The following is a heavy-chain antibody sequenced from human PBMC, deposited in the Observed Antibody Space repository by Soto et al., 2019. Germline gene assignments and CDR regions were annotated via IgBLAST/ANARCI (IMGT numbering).Heavy chain of an antibody. CDR2: INSGGST. Sequence: EVQLVESGGGLIQPGGSLRLSCAVSGITVSSNYMSWVRQAPGKGLEWVSIINSGGSTYYADSVKGRFTISRDNSKNTLYLQINSLRTEDTAVYYCARDPWYSGQGTLVTVSS. CDR1: GITVSSNY. CDR3: ARDPWY. V-gene: IGHV3-53*01. J-gene: IGHJ4*02.